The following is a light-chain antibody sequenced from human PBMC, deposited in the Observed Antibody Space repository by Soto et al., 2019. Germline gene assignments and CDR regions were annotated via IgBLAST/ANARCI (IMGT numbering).Light chain of an antibody. CDR2: TTN. CDR3: ATWDGGLSGPFV. J-gene: IGLJ1*01. Sequence: QSVLTQPPPASGTPGQRATISCCGSNSNIGSDIVNCYQLLPGAAPEVLINTTNQRPSGVPERFSGSKSGTSASLAISGLQSEDEANSSCATWDGGLSGPFVFGTGTKLTVL. CDR1: NSNIGSDI. V-gene: IGLV1-44*01.